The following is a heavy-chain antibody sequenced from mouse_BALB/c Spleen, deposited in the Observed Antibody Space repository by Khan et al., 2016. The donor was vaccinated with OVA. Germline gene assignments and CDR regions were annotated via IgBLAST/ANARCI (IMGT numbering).Heavy chain of an antibody. V-gene: IGHV14-3*02. CDR3: VHPSYDPRIFDV. CDR2: IAPANGNT. CDR1: GFNIKDTY. J-gene: IGHJ1*01. D-gene: IGHD2-3*01. Sequence: VQLQQSGAELVKPGASVKLSCTASGFNIKDTYVHWVKERPEQGLEWIGRIAPANGNTEYDPKFQGKATITADTSSNTSYLQLSSLTSEDSAVYYCVHPSYDPRIFDVWGAGTTVTVSS.